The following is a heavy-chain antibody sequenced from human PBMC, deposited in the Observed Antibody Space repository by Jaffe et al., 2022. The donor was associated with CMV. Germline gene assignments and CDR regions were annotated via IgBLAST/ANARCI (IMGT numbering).Heavy chain of an antibody. D-gene: IGHD3-22*01. CDR2: ISSNGGST. CDR1: GFTFSSYA. Sequence: EVQLVESGGGLVQPGGSLRLSCSASGFTFSSYAMHWVRQAPGKGLEYVSAISSNGGSTYYADSVKGRFTISRDNSKNTLYLQMSSLRAEDTAVYYCVKAFTYDSSGYYLFFGAFDIWGQGTMVTVSS. J-gene: IGHJ3*02. V-gene: IGHV3-64D*06. CDR3: VKAFTYDSSGYYLFFGAFDI.